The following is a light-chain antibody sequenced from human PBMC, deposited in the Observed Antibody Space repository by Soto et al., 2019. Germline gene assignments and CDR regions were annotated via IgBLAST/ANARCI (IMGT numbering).Light chain of an antibody. Sequence: QSALTQPASVSGSPGQSITISCTGTSSDVGGYNYVAWYQHHPGKAPKVMIYDVSNRPSGVSNRFSGSKSGNTAFLTISGLQAEDEADYYCSSYTSTSTLVIFGGGTKLTVL. V-gene: IGLV2-14*03. CDR2: DVS. CDR1: SSDVGGYNY. CDR3: SSYTSTSTLVI. J-gene: IGLJ2*01.